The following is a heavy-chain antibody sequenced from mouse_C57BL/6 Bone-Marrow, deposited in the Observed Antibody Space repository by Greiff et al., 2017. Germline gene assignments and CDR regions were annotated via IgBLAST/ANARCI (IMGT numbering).Heavy chain of an antibody. CDR3: ARSYYGSTHMDY. J-gene: IGHJ4*01. Sequence: QVQLQQPGAELVKPGASVKMSCKASGYTFTSYWITWVKQRPGQGLEWIGDIYPGSGSTNYNEKFKSKATLTVDTSSSTAYMQLSSLTSEDAAVYYCARSYYGSTHMDYWGQGTSVTVSS. CDR1: GYTFTSYW. V-gene: IGHV1-55*01. D-gene: IGHD1-1*01. CDR2: IYPGSGST.